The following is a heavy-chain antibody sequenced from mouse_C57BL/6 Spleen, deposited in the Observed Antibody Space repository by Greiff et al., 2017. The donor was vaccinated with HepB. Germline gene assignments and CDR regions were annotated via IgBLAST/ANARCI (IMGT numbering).Heavy chain of an antibody. J-gene: IGHJ3*01. V-gene: IGHV1-22*01. CDR3: AKSLYDGSPWFAY. Sequence: EVKLQESGPELVKPGASVKMSCKASGYTFTDYNMHWVKQSHGKSLEWIGYINPNNGGTSYNQKFKGKATLTVNKSSSTAYMELRSLTSEDSAVYYCAKSLYDGSPWFAYWGQGTLVTVSA. CDR2: INPNNGGT. D-gene: IGHD2-3*01. CDR1: GYTFTDYN.